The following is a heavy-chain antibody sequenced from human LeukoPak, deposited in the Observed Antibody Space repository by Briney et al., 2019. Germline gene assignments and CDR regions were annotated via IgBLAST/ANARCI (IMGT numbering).Heavy chain of an antibody. J-gene: IGHJ4*02. CDR3: ARALEADY. V-gene: IGHV3-21*01. Sequence: GGSLRLSCAASGFAISSYTMNWVRLAPGKGLEWVSSISSSGGKMYYADSLKGRFTVSRDNANNSLHLQMNSLRADDTAVYNCARALEADYWGQGTLVTVSS. CDR2: ISSSGGKM. CDR1: GFAISSYT.